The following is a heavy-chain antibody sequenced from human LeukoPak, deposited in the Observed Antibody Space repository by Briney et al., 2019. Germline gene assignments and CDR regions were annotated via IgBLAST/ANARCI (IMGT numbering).Heavy chain of an antibody. D-gene: IGHD3-22*01. CDR2: IYSGGST. Sequence: GGSLRLSCAASGFTVSSNYMSWVRQAPGKGLEWVSVIYSGGSTYYADSVKGRFTISRDNSKNTLYLQMNSLRAEDTAVYYCAKGYDWGYYDSSGYWPNWGQGTLVTVSS. V-gene: IGHV3-66*01. J-gene: IGHJ4*02. CDR1: GFTVSSNY. CDR3: AKGYDWGYYDSSGYWPN.